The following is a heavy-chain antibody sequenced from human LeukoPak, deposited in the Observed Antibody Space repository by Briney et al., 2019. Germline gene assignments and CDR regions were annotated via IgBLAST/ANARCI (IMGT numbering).Heavy chain of an antibody. V-gene: IGHV4-39*07. CDR3: TRGIVGDH. CDR1: GDSISSGNYH. Sequence: SETLSLTCTVSGDSISSGNYHWAWIRQPPGKGLECIGSIHYSGNAYYNSSLESRVTISVDMSKNQFSLQLRSVTAADTAVYYCTRGIVGDHWGQGTLVTVSS. CDR2: IHYSGNA. D-gene: IGHD1-26*01. J-gene: IGHJ4*02.